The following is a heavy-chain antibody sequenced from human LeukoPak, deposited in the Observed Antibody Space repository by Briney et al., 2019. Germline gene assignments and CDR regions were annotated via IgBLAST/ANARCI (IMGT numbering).Heavy chain of an antibody. CDR3: AREAPYYYGSGSYPYFQH. V-gene: IGHV1-2*04. CDR1: GYTFTGYY. CDR2: INPNSGGT. Sequence: GASVKVSCKASGYTFTGYYMHWVRQAPGQGLEWTGWINPNSGGTNYAQKFQGWVTMTRDTSISTAYMELSRLRSDDMAVYYCAREAPYYYGSGSYPYFQHWGQGTLVTVSS. D-gene: IGHD3-10*01. J-gene: IGHJ1*01.